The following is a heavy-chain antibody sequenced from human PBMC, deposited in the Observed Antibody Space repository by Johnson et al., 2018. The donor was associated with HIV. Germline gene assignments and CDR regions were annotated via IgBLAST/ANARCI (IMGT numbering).Heavy chain of an antibody. D-gene: IGHD4-23*01. CDR3: ARERPGYGGHDAFDI. J-gene: IGHJ3*02. V-gene: IGHV3-7*01. CDR1: GFSFSSYW. Sequence: VQLVESGGGLVQPGGSLRLSCAASGFSFSSYWMSWVRQAPGKGLQWVANIKQDGNEKYYVDSVKGRFSISRDNAKNSLHLQMNSLRAEDTAIYYCARERPGYGGHDAFDIWGQGTMVTVSS. CDR2: IKQDGNEK.